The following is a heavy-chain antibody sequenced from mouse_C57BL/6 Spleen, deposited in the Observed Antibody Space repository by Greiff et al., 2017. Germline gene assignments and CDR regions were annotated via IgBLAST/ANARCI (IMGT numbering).Heavy chain of an antibody. CDR2: FDPSDSYT. J-gene: IGHJ3*01. D-gene: IGHD1-1*01. CDR3: AREGTAVY. CDR1: GYTFTSYW. Sequence: VQLQQPGAELVKPGASVKLSCKASGYTFTSYWMPWVNQRPGQGLEWIGEFDPSDSYTNSNQKFTGKATLTVDTSSSTAYMQLSSLTSEDSAVYYWAREGTAVYWGQGTRVTVSA. V-gene: IGHV1-50*01.